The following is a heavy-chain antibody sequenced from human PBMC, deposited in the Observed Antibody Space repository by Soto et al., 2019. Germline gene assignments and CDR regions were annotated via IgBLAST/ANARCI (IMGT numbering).Heavy chain of an antibody. V-gene: IGHV1-2*02. CDR3: ARDLAKGGGTAGFDY. Sequence: ASVKVSCKASGYTFTVYYMHWVRQAPGQGLEWMGWINPKSGGTMYPQKFQGRVTMTWDTSISTAYMALTRLRSDDTAVYYCARDLAKGGGTAGFDYWGQGTLVTVS. CDR1: GYTFTVYY. J-gene: IGHJ4*02. D-gene: IGHD1-26*01. CDR2: INPKSGGT.